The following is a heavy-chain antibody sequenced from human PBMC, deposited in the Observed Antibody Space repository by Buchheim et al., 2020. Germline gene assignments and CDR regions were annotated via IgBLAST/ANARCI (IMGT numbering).Heavy chain of an antibody. CDR2: ISHDGSDK. D-gene: IGHD1-26*01. CDR3: VKAFSGSFQGTFHY. Sequence: QVQLVESGGGVVQPGRSLRLSCAASGFTFSTYAMHWVRQAPGKGLEWVAVISHDGSDKYYADSVKGRFTISRDNSNNTLYVQMNSLTAEDMAVYYCVKAFSGSFQGTFHYWGQGTL. V-gene: IGHV3-30*18. J-gene: IGHJ4*02. CDR1: GFTFSTYA.